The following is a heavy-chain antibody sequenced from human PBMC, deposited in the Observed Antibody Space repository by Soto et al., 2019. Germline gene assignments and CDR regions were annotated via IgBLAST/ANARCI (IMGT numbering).Heavy chain of an antibody. CDR1: GGTFSSYA. D-gene: IGHD2-8*01. CDR3: ARGHCTNGVCSYFDY. CDR2: IIPIFGTA. J-gene: IGHJ4*02. V-gene: IGHV1-69*13. Sequence: SVKVSCKASGGTFSSYAISWVRQAPGQGLEWMGGIIPIFGTANYAQKFQGRVTITADESTSTAYMELSSLRSEDTAVYYCARGHCTNGVCSYFDYWGQGTLVTVSS.